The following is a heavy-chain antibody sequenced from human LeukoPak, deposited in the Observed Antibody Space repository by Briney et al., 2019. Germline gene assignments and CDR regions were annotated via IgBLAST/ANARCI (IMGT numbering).Heavy chain of an antibody. CDR2: IYYSGST. D-gene: IGHD5-24*01. Sequence: GSLRLSCAASGFIFSNTWMSWIRQPPGKGLEWIGYIYYSGSTNYHPSLKSRVTISVDTSKNQFSLRLRSVTAADPAVYYCARVAITRQGDGYNYIFKLFDYWGQGTLVTVSS. CDR3: ARVAITRQGDGYNYIFKLFDY. V-gene: IGHV4-59*01. CDR1: GFIFSNTW. J-gene: IGHJ4*02.